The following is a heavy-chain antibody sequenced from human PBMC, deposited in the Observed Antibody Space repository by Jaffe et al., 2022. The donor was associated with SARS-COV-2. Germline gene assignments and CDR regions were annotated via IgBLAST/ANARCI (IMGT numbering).Heavy chain of an antibody. CDR2: ISYDGSNK. CDR1: GFTFSSYA. CDR3: ARSPHSPAYFDY. Sequence: QVQLVESGGGVVQPGRSLRLSCAASGFTFSSYAMHWVRQAPGKGLEWVAVISYDGSNKYYADSVKGRFTISRDNSKNTLYLQMNSLRAEDTAVYYCARSPHSPAYFDYWGQGTLVTVSS. J-gene: IGHJ4*02. V-gene: IGHV3-30-3*01. D-gene: IGHD2-2*01.